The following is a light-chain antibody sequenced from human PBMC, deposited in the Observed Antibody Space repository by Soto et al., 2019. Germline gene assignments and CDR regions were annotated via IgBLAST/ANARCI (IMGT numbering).Light chain of an antibody. CDR1: SRDVGTYNY. CDR3: SSYTSTSPYV. V-gene: IGLV2-14*01. CDR2: EVS. Sequence: QSALTQPASVSGSPGQSITISCTGTSRDVGTYNYVSWYQQHPGKAPKLMIYEVSNRPSGVSNRFSGSKSGNTASLTISGLQAEDEADYYCSSYTSTSPYVFGTGTTVTVL. J-gene: IGLJ1*01.